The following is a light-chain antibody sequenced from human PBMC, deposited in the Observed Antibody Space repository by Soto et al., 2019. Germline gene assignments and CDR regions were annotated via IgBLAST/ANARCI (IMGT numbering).Light chain of an antibody. Sequence: QSALTQPASVSGSPGQSITISCTGTSSDVGGYNYVSWYQQHPGKAPKLMYEVSNRPSGVSNRFSGSKSGNTASLTISGLQAEDEADYYCSSYTSSSTYVFGTGTKVTVL. J-gene: IGLJ1*01. CDR2: EVS. CDR3: SSYTSSSTYV. V-gene: IGLV2-14*01. CDR1: SSDVGGYNY.